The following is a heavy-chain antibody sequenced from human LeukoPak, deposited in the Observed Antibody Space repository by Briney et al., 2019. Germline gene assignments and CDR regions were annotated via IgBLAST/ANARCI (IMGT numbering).Heavy chain of an antibody. D-gene: IGHD4-17*01. Sequence: GGSLRLSCATSGFRFTSHAMSWVRQAPGKGLEWVSSISSSSSYIYYADSVKGRFTISRDNAKNSLYLQMNSLRAEDTAVYYCARKDDYGDYGMDVWGQGTTVTVSS. J-gene: IGHJ6*02. CDR2: ISSSSSYI. V-gene: IGHV3-21*01. CDR3: ARKDDYGDYGMDV. CDR1: GFRFTSHA.